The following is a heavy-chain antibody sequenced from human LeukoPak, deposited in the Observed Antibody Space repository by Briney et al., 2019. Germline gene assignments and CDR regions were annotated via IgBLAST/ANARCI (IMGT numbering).Heavy chain of an antibody. V-gene: IGHV3-23*01. Sequence: PGGSLRLSCAASGFTFSTYAMTWVRQAPGKGLEWVSGISGSGDSTYYIDSVRGRFTISRDNSKNMIYLEMSSLKAEDTAVYYCAKERNLEIAVAGTIFDYWGQGTLVTVSS. CDR3: AKERNLEIAVAGTIFDY. CDR1: GFTFSTYA. D-gene: IGHD6-19*01. CDR2: ISGSGDST. J-gene: IGHJ4*02.